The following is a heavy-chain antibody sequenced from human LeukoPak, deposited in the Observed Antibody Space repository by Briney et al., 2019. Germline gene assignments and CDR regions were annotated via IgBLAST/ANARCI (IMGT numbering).Heavy chain of an antibody. Sequence: GGSLRLSCAASGFTFSSYAMSWVRQAPGKGLEWVSAISGSGGSTYYADSVKGRFTISRDNSKNTLYLQMNSQRAEDTAVYYCAKDSKYSSSWAYYYYGMDVWGKGTTVTVSS. CDR3: AKDSKYSSSWAYYYYGMDV. CDR1: GFTFSSYA. CDR2: ISGSGGST. V-gene: IGHV3-23*01. D-gene: IGHD6-13*01. J-gene: IGHJ6*04.